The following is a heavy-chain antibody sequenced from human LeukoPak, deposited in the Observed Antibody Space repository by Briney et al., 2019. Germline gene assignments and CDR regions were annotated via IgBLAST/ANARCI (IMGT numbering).Heavy chain of an antibody. CDR3: ARSYYFGSGSYYISDY. V-gene: IGHV1-18*01. D-gene: IGHD3-10*01. CDR1: GYIVTTYD. J-gene: IGHJ4*02. Sequence: ASVKVSCKASGYIVTTYDISWVRQAPGQGLEWMGWISAYNGNTNYAQKLQGRVTMTTDASTSTAYMELRSLRSDDTAVYYCARSYYFGSGSYYISDYWGQGTLVTVSS. CDR2: ISAYNGNT.